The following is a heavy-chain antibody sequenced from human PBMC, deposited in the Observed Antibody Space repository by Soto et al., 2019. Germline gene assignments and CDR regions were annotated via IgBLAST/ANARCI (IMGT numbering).Heavy chain of an antibody. CDR1: GFTFSSYA. CDR2: ISGSGGST. Sequence: EVQLLESGGGLVQPGGSLRLSCAASGFTFSSYAMSWVRQAPGKGLEWVSAISGSGGSTYYADSVKGRFTISRDNSKNTLYRQMNSLRAEDTAVYYCAREVTGTTRHNWFDPWGQGTLVTVSS. D-gene: IGHD1-7*01. CDR3: AREVTGTTRHNWFDP. J-gene: IGHJ5*02. V-gene: IGHV3-23*01.